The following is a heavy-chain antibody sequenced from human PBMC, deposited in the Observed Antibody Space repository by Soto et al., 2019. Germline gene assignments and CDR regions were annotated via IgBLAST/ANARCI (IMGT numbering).Heavy chain of an antibody. CDR2: ISYDGNNK. CDR3: AKAVDISVRGVPPSDY. D-gene: IGHD3-10*02. V-gene: IGHV3-30*18. J-gene: IGHJ4*02. CDR1: GFTFNRFG. Sequence: QVQLVESGGGVVQPGRSLRLSCEASGFTFNRFGMHWVRQAPGKGLEWVAVISYDGNNKFYADSVKGRFTISRDNSQNTLYLQMNSLRPEDTALYYCAKAVDISVRGVPPSDYWGQGTLVTVSS.